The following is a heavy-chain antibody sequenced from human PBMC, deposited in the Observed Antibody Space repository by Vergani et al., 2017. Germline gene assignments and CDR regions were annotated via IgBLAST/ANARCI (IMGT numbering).Heavy chain of an antibody. Sequence: EVQLVESGGGSVQSGGSLRLSCVASGFSFNTYWMHWHRQVTGQGLMWVASIDEYGNRATYGDFETGRFTISRDNAKNTVFLQMNNLRADDAGVYYCVRTEYCTGIACNTRFDSWGQGALVTVSS. V-gene: IGHV3-74*03. D-gene: IGHD2-8*02. CDR1: GFSFNTYW. CDR2: IDEYGNRA. CDR3: VRTEYCTGIACNTRFDS. J-gene: IGHJ5*01.